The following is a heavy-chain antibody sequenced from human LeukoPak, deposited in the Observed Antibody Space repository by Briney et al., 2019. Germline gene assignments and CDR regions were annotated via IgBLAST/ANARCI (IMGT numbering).Heavy chain of an antibody. Sequence: ASETLSLTCSVSGGSINNFYWTWIRQPPGKGLEWIGEINHSGSTNYNPSLKSRVTISVDTSKNQFSLKLSSVTAADTAVYYCARERYYYDSSANDWGQGTLVTVSS. V-gene: IGHV4-34*01. J-gene: IGHJ4*02. CDR2: INHSGST. D-gene: IGHD3-22*01. CDR3: ARERYYYDSSAND. CDR1: GGSINNFY.